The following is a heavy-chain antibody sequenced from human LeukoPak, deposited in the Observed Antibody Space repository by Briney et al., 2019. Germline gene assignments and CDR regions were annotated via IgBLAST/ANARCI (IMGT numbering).Heavy chain of an antibody. V-gene: IGHV3-48*01. J-gene: IGHJ4*02. D-gene: IGHD2-2*01. CDR3: ARDEDCSSTSCYYFDY. CDR1: GFTFSSYW. Sequence: GGSLRLSCAASGFTFSSYWMSWVRQAPGKGLEWVSYISSSSSTIYYADSVKGRFTISRDNAKNSLYLQMNSLRAEDTAVYYCARDEDCSSTSCYYFDYWGQGTLVTVSS. CDR2: ISSSSSTI.